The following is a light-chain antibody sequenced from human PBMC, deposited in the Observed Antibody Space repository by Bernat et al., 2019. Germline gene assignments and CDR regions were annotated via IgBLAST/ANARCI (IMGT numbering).Light chain of an antibody. CDR2: GAS. CDR3: QQYNNWPPYT. V-gene: IGKV3-15*01. J-gene: IGKJ2*01. Sequence: EIVMTQSPATLSVSPGERATLSCRASQSVSSNLAWYQQKPDQAPRLLIYGASTRATGIPARFSGSGSGTEFTLTIRSLQSEDFAVYYCQQYNNWPPYTFGQVTKLEIK. CDR1: QSVSSN.